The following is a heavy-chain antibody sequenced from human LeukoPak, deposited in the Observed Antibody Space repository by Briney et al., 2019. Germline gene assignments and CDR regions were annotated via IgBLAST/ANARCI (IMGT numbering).Heavy chain of an antibody. CDR1: GYTLTGYY. V-gene: IGHV1-2*02. Sequence: GASVKVSCKASGYTLTGYYMHWVRQAPGQGLEWMGWINPNSGGTNYAQKFQGRVTMTRDTSISTAYMELSRLRSDDTAVYYCARLVGGYDSYYFDYWGQGTLVTVSS. J-gene: IGHJ4*02. CDR2: INPNSGGT. CDR3: ARLVGGYDSYYFDY. D-gene: IGHD5-12*01.